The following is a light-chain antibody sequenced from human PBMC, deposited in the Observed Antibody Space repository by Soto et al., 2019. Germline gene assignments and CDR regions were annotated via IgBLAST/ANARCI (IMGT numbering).Light chain of an antibody. J-gene: IGKJ3*01. CDR1: QSVESNY. V-gene: IGKV4-1*01. Sequence: VLTQSPGTLSLSPGERATLSCRASQSVESNYLAWYQQKPGQPPKLLLYWASTRESDVPDRFNGSGSGTDFTLTITSLQAEDVAIYYCQQYYIPPRTFGPGTKVNIK. CDR2: WAS. CDR3: QQYYIPPRT.